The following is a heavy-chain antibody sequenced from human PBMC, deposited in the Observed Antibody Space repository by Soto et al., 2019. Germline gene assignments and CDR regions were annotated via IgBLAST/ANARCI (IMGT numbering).Heavy chain of an antibody. CDR3: ARQRPTDGRWEFANYYGMDV. D-gene: IGHD1-26*01. CDR1: GGSISSGYYY. Sequence: KPSETLSLTCSVSGGSISSGYYYWSWIRQPPGKGLEWIGNIYYSGNTYYNPSLKSRLIISIDTSKNQFSLKLSSVTAADTAVYYCARQRPTDGRWEFANYYGMDVWGQGTPVTVSS. CDR2: IYYSGNT. V-gene: IGHV4-30-4*01. J-gene: IGHJ6*02.